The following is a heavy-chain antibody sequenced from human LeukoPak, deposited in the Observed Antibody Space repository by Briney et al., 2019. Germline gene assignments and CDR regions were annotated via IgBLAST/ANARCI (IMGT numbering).Heavy chain of an antibody. V-gene: IGHV1-69*04. J-gene: IGHJ3*02. CDR1: GGTFSSYA. Sequence: SVKVSCKASGGTFSSYAISWVRQAPGQGLEWMGRIIPILGIANYAQKFQGRVTITADKSTSTAYMELSSLRSEDTAVYYCARERGRGGIPTNAFDIWGQGTMVTVSS. CDR2: IIPILGIA. CDR3: ARERGRGGIPTNAFDI. D-gene: IGHD3-16*01.